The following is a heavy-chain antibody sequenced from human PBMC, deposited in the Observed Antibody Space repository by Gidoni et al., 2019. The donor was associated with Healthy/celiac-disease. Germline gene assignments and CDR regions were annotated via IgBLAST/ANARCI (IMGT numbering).Heavy chain of an antibody. CDR3: AKDIYYAALQGWFDY. J-gene: IGHJ4*02. CDR1: VFPLDDYA. V-gene: IGHV3-9*01. CDR2: ISRNSGSI. D-gene: IGHD1-26*01. Sequence: EVQLVESGGGLVKPGRSLRLSCAAYVFPLDDYAMHGSRQAPGKGLEWVSGISRNSGSIGYADSVKGRFTISRDNAKNSLYLQMNSLRAEDTALYYCAKDIYYAALQGWFDYWGQGTLVTVSS.